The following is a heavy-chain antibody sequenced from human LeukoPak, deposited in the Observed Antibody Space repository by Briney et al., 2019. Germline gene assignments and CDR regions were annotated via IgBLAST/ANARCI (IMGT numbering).Heavy chain of an antibody. J-gene: IGHJ4*02. Sequence: GGSLRLSCAVSGFTFSSHWMSWVRQAPGTGLEWVANINQDGSEKHYVDSVKGRFTISRDNAKNTLYLQMNSLRVEDTAVYYCARVWDKADYWGQGTLVTVSS. D-gene: IGHD1-26*01. V-gene: IGHV3-7*01. CDR3: ARVWDKADY. CDR2: INQDGSEK. CDR1: GFTFSSHW.